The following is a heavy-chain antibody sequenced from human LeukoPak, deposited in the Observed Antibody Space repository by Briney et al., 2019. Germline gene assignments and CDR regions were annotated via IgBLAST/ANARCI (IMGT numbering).Heavy chain of an antibody. CDR2: FLNRGGDT. J-gene: IGHJ4*02. D-gene: IGHD3-10*01. CDR1: GFSVVTSP. V-gene: IGHV3-23*01. Sequence: GGSLRLSCAASGFSVVTSPMSWLRQSPGKGLEWVSAFLNRGGDTYYADSVKGRFTISRDTSKNLLYLQMSSLRAEDTAVYYCAKDGYGSGSYSQYFDSWDQGTLVTVSS. CDR3: AKDGYGSGSYSQYFDS.